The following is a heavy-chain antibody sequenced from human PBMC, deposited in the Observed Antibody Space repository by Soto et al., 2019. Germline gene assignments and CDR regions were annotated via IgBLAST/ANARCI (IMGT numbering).Heavy chain of an antibody. V-gene: IGHV3-48*01. CDR1: GFTFSSYS. CDR2: ISSSSSTI. J-gene: IGHJ3*02. CDR3: ARERRWVTRHGAFDI. Sequence: PGGSLRLSCAASGFTFSSYSMNWVRQAPGKGLEWVSYISSSSSTIYYADSVKGRFTISRDNAKSSLYLQMNSLRAEDTAVYYCARERRWVTRHGAFDIWGQGTMVTVSS. D-gene: IGHD4-4*01.